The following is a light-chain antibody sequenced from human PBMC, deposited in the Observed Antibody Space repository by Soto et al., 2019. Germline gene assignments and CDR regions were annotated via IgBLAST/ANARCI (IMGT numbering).Light chain of an antibody. CDR2: GAS. CDR3: QQYASSPLT. Sequence: EIVLTQSPGTLSLSPGERATLSCRASQSVGRNYFAWFQQKLGQAPRLLIYGASSRATGIPDRFSGSGSGTDFTLTITRLDPEDFAVYYCQQYASSPLTFGGGTEVEIK. V-gene: IGKV3-20*01. J-gene: IGKJ4*01. CDR1: QSVGRNY.